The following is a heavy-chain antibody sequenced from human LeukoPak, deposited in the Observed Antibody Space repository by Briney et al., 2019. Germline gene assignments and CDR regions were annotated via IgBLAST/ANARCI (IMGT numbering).Heavy chain of an antibody. CDR3: ARSRGYCSSTSCFTQDY. CDR2: IYPGDSDT. D-gene: IGHD2-2*03. CDR1: GYSFTSYW. Sequence: GESLKISCKGSGYSFTSYWIGWVRPMPGKGLEWMGIIYPGDSDTRYSPSFQGQVTISADKSISTAYLQWSSLKASDTAMYYCARSRGYCSSTSCFTQDYWGQGTLVTVSS. J-gene: IGHJ4*02. V-gene: IGHV5-51*01.